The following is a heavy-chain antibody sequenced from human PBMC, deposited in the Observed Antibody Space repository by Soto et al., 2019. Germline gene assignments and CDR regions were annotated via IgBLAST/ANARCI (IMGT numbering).Heavy chain of an antibody. Sequence: GGSLRLSCAASGFTFSSYAMSWVRQAPGKGLEWVSAISGSGGSTYYADSVKGRFTISRDNSKDTLYLQMNSLRAEDTAVYYCAKGSRTRGYCSGGSCAGYFDYWGQGTLVTVSS. CDR1: GFTFSSYA. V-gene: IGHV3-23*01. D-gene: IGHD2-15*01. CDR3: AKGSRTRGYCSGGSCAGYFDY. J-gene: IGHJ4*02. CDR2: ISGSGGST.